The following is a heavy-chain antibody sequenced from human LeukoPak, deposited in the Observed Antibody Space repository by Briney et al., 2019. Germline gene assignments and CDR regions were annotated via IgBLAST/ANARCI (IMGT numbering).Heavy chain of an antibody. CDR3: ARRLNRGITMVRGVIGSKEYYFDY. CDR2: INHSGST. Sequence: SETLSLTCTVSGGSISSYYWSWIRQPPGKGLEWIGEINHSGSTNYNPSLKSRVTISVDTSKNQFSLKLSSVTAADTAVYYCARRLNRGITMVRGVIGSKEYYFDYWGQGTLVTVSS. J-gene: IGHJ4*02. D-gene: IGHD3-10*01. V-gene: IGHV4-34*01. CDR1: GGSISSYY.